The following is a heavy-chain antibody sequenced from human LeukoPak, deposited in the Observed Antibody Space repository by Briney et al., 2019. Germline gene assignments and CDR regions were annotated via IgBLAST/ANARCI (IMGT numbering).Heavy chain of an antibody. V-gene: IGHV4-4*07. CDR2: IYTTGNT. Sequence: SETLSLTCSISGGSISSYYWSWIRQPAGKGREWIGRIYTTGNTDYNPSLKSRVTMSVDTSKNQFSLNLSSVTAADTAVYYCARDARGWSGFDYWGQGTLVTVSS. D-gene: IGHD3-3*01. CDR1: GGSISSYY. CDR3: ARDARGWSGFDY. J-gene: IGHJ4*02.